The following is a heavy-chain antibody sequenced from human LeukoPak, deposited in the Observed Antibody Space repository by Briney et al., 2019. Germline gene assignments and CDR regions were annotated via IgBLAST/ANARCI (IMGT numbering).Heavy chain of an antibody. V-gene: IGHV3-23*01. CDR2: ISGSGGST. Sequence: GGSLRLSCAASGFTFSSYAMSWVRQAPGKGLEWVSTISGSGGSTYYADSVKGRFTISRDNSKNTLYLQMNSLRAEDTAVYYCAKSTNDSSGYYRYWGQGTLVTVSS. J-gene: IGHJ4*02. CDR1: GFTFSSYA. D-gene: IGHD3-22*01. CDR3: AKSTNDSSGYYRY.